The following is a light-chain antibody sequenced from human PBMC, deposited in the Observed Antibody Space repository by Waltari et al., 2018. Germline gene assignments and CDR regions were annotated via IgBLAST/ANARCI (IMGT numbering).Light chain of an antibody. CDR1: ALPKDD. Sequence: SYELTQPPSVSVSPGQTARITCPGDALPKDDAQWDQQKPGQVPVLVRHKDTERPSGIPDRFSGSTSGTTVTLTIGGVQAEDEADYYCQSADTSGSWVFGGGTKLAVL. CDR3: QSADTSGSWV. J-gene: IGLJ3*02. CDR2: KDT. V-gene: IGLV3-25*03.